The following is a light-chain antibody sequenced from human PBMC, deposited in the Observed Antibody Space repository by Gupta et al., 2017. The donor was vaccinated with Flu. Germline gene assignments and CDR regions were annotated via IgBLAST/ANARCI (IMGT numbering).Light chain of an antibody. J-gene: IGKJ1*01. V-gene: IGKV3D-11*02. CDR3: QQRNNWQT. CDR1: QSVGNY. Sequence: EILLTQSPATLSLSPGERATLSCRDSQSVGNYLAWYQHKPGQAPRLIIYDASNRATDIPDRFSGSGDGTDFTLTISSREPEDFAVYYWQQRNNWQTFGQGTKLEIK. CDR2: DAS.